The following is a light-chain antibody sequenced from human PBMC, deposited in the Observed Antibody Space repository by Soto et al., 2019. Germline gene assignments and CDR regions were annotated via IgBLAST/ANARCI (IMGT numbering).Light chain of an antibody. CDR1: SSDVGGYNY. V-gene: IGLV2-8*01. J-gene: IGLJ3*02. Sequence: QSALTQPPSASGSPGQSVTISCTGTSSDVGGYNYVSWYQQHPGKAPKLMIYEVSKRPSGVPDRFSGSKSGNTASLTVSGLQAADEANFYGSSYAGSNNRVFGGGTKLTLL. CDR3: SSYAGSNNRV. CDR2: EVS.